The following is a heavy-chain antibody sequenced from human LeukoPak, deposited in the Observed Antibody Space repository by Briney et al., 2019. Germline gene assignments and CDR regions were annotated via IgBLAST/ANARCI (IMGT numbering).Heavy chain of an antibody. CDR2: IIPIFGTA. J-gene: IGHJ6*03. CDR1: GYTFTSYA. V-gene: IGHV1-69*05. Sequence: ASVKVSCKASGYTFTSYAISWVRQAPGQGLEWMGGIIPIFGTANYAQKFQGRVTITTDESTSTAYMELSSLRSEDTAVYYCARAGKDFWSGYHNNYYYYYMDVWGKGTTVTVSS. CDR3: ARAGKDFWSGYHNNYYYYYMDV. D-gene: IGHD3-3*01.